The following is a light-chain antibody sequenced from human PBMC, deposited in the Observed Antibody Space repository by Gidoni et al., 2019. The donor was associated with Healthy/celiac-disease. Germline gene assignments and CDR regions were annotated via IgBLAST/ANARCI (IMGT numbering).Light chain of an antibody. CDR3: RQSYSTPWT. CDR2: AAS. V-gene: IGKV1-39*01. J-gene: IGKJ1*01. CDR1: QSISSY. Sequence: DIQMTQSPSSLSASVGDRVTITCRASQSISSYLNWYQQKPGKAPKLLIYAASSLQSGVPSRFSGSGSGTDFTLTISSLQPEDFATYYCRQSYSTPWTFGQGTRVKIK.